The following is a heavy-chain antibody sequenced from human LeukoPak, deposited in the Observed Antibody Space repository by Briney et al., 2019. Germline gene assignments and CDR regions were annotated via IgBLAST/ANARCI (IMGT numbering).Heavy chain of an antibody. CDR1: GFTFSSSA. D-gene: IGHD6-13*01. Sequence: GGSLRLSCAASGFTFSSSAMSWVRKVPGKGLEWVSVIYSGGSTYYADSVKGRFTISRDNSKNTLYLQMNSLRAEDTAVYYCAREDSSSWPYYFDYWGQGTLVTVSS. J-gene: IGHJ4*02. CDR3: AREDSSSWPYYFDY. CDR2: IYSGGST. V-gene: IGHV3-53*01.